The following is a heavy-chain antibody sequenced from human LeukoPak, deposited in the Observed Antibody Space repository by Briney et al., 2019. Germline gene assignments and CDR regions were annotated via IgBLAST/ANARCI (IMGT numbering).Heavy chain of an antibody. Sequence: GGSLRLSCAASGFTFSDYYMSWIRQAPGKGLEWVSYISSSGSTIYYADSVKGRFTISRDNAKNSLYLQMNSLRAEDTAVYYCAKGVNGDYYYYYMDVWGKGTTVTVSS. CDR2: ISSSGSTI. CDR3: AKGVNGDYYYYYMDV. D-gene: IGHD2-8*01. V-gene: IGHV3-11*04. CDR1: GFTFSDYY. J-gene: IGHJ6*03.